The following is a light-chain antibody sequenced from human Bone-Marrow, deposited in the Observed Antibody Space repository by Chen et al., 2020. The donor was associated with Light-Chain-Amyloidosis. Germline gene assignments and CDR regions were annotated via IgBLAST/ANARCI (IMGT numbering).Light chain of an antibody. V-gene: IGKV3-20*01. CDR3: QQYGTSPLA. CDR1: QTISSNY. Sequence: EIVLTQSPGTLSLSPGEGANLSCRASQTISSNYLTWYQQKFGQAPRLLIYGSSSRASGIPDRFTCSGSGSDFALTIDRLETEDFEMYYCQQYGTSPLAFGGGTKVEIK. J-gene: IGKJ4*01. CDR2: GSS.